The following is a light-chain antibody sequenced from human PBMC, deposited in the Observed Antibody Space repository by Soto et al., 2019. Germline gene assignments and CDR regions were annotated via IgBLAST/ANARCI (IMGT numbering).Light chain of an antibody. CDR3: QQYNSYLTWT. V-gene: IGKV1-5*03. Sequence: DIQMTQSPSTLSASVGDRVTITCRASQSISTWLAWYQQKPGKAPKLLIYKASSLQSGVPSRFSGSGSGTEFILTISSLQPDDFATYYCQQYNSYLTWTFGQGTKVEIK. CDR2: KAS. J-gene: IGKJ1*01. CDR1: QSISTW.